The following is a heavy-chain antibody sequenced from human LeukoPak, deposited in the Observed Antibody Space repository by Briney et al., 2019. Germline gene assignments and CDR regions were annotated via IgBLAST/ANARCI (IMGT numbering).Heavy chain of an antibody. CDR3: ARAARYCSGGSCYFDY. D-gene: IGHD2-15*01. CDR2: IYYSGST. J-gene: IGHJ4*02. Sequence: SETLSLTCTVSGGSLGSGGYYWSWIRQHPGKGLEWIGYIYYSGSTYYNPSLKSRVTISVDTSKNQFSLKLSSVTAADTAVYYCARAARYCSGGSCYFDYWGQGTLVTVSS. V-gene: IGHV4-31*03. CDR1: GGSLGSGGYY.